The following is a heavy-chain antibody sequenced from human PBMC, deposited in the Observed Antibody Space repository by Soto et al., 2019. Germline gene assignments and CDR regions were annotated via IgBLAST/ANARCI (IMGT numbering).Heavy chain of an antibody. J-gene: IGHJ6*02. CDR3: ARGPSDGALVDYYYYGMDV. V-gene: IGHV1-3*01. D-gene: IGHD1-26*01. CDR1: GYTFTSYA. CDR2: INAGNGNT. Sequence: QVPLVQSGAEVKKPGASVKVSCKASGYTFTSYAMHWVRQAPGQRLEWMGWINAGNGNTKYSQKFQGRVTITRDTSASTAYMELSSLRSEDTAVYYCARGPSDGALVDYYYYGMDVWGQGTTVTVSS.